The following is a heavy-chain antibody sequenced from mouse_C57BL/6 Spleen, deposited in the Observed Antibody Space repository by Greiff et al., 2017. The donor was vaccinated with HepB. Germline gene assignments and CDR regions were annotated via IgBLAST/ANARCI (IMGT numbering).Heavy chain of an antibody. V-gene: IGHV5-17*01. CDR1: GFTFSDYG. J-gene: IGHJ4*01. Sequence: EVKLVESGGGLVKPGGSLKLSCAASGFTFSDYGMHWVRQAPEKGLEWVAYLSSGSSTIYYADTVKGRFTLSRDNAKHTLFQQMTSLRSEDTAMYYCARHNWDGYAMDYWGQGTSVTVSS. CDR2: LSSGSSTI. CDR3: ARHNWDGYAMDY. D-gene: IGHD4-1*02.